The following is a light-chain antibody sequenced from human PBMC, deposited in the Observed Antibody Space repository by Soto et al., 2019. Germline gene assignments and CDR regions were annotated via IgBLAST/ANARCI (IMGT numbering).Light chain of an antibody. V-gene: IGLV2-8*01. CDR3: SSYAGSNNLV. Sequence: QSALTQPPSASGSPGQSVTISRTGTSSDVGGYNYVSRYQQHPGKAPKLMIYEVSKRPSGVPDRFSGSKSGNTASLTVSGLQAEDEADYYCSSYAGSNNLVFGGGTKVTVL. CDR1: SSDVGGYNY. CDR2: EVS. J-gene: IGLJ2*01.